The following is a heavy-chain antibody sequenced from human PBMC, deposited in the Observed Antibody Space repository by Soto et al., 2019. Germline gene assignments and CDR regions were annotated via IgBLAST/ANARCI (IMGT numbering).Heavy chain of an antibody. D-gene: IGHD4-17*01. CDR2: LRSKANSYAT. V-gene: IGHV3-73*01. Sequence: LRLSCAASGFTFSGSAMHWVRQASGKGLEGVGRLRSKANSYATAYAASVKGRFTISRDDSKNTAYLQMNSLKTEDTAVYYCTRAHHDYGDYAGVVFDYWGQGTLVTVSS. CDR3: TRAHHDYGDYAGVVFDY. CDR1: GFTFSGSA. J-gene: IGHJ4*02.